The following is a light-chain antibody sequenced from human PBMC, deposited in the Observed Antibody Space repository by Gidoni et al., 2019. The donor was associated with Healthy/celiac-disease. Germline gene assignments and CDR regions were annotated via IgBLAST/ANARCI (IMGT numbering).Light chain of an antibody. CDR2: DAS. Sequence: DIQMTQSPSTLSASVGDRVTITCRASQSISSWLAWYQQKPGKAPKLLIYDASSLESGVPSRFSGSGSGTEFTLTIRSLQPDDFATYYCHRWTFXQXTKVEIK. J-gene: IGKJ1*01. V-gene: IGKV1-5*01. CDR3: HRWT. CDR1: QSISSW.